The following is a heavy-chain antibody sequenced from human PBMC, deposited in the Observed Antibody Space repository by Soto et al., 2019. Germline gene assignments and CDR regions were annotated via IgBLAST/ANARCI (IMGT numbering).Heavy chain of an antibody. V-gene: IGHV1-58*02. Sequence: SVKVSCKASGFTFTSSAMQWVRQARGQRLEWIGWIVVGSGNTNYAQKFQERVTITRDMSTSTAYMELSSLRSEDTAVYYCAADSYYYDSSGYLNYYYGMDVWGQGTTVTVSS. D-gene: IGHD3-22*01. J-gene: IGHJ6*02. CDR2: IVVGSGNT. CDR1: GFTFTSSA. CDR3: AADSYYYDSSGYLNYYYGMDV.